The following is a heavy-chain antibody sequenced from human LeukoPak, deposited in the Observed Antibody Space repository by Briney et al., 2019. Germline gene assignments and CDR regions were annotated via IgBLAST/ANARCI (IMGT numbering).Heavy chain of an antibody. CDR2: ISTYNGKT. J-gene: IGHJ4*02. Sequence: ASVKVSCMASVYTFTTYGITWVRQAPGQGLEWLGWISTYNGKTNYAQKFQGRVTMTTDTSTSTAYMELRTLRSDDTAVYFCARVQVLIVPAAINYWGQGTLVTVSS. D-gene: IGHD2-2*01. CDR3: ARVQVLIVPAAINY. V-gene: IGHV1-18*01. CDR1: VYTFTTYG.